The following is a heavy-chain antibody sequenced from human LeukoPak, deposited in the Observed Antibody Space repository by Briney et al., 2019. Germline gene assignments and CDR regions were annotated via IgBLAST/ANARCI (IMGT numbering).Heavy chain of an antibody. V-gene: IGHV4-59*08. J-gene: IGHJ5*02. CDR2: IYYSGST. Sequence: SETLPLTCTVSGGSISSYYWSWIRQPPGKGLEWIGYIYYSGSTNYNPSLKSRVTISVDTSKNQFSLKLSSVTAADTAVYYCARQVRGVTLDNWFDPWGQGTLVTVSS. D-gene: IGHD3-10*01. CDR1: GGSISSYY. CDR3: ARQVRGVTLDNWFDP.